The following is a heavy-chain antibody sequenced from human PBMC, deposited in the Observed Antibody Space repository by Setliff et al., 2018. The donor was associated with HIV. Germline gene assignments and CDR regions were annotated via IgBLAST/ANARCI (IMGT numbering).Heavy chain of an antibody. CDR1: GFTFSSYA. J-gene: IGHJ2*01. D-gene: IGHD1-26*01. Sequence: GGSLRLSCAASGFTFSSYAMSWVRQAPGKGLEWVSAISGSGGSTYYADSVKGRFTISRDNSKNTLYLQMNSLRAEDTAVYYCAKQGGLSGSYSRYWYFDLWGRGTLVTVSS. V-gene: IGHV3-23*01. CDR3: AKQGGLSGSYSRYWYFDL. CDR2: ISGSGGST.